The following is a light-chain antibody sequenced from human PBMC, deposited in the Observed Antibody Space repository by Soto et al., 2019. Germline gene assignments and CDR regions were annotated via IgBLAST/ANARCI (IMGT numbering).Light chain of an antibody. CDR2: AAS. J-gene: IGKJ1*01. Sequence: IHMTHAPSSLSASVLYRVTITFLASQGIRNDLCWYQQKPGKAPRLLIYAASNLQSGAPSRFSGSGSGTDFTLTISTLQPEDFATYYCLQDYNFPWTFGQGTKVDIK. V-gene: IGKV1-6*01. CDR1: QGIRND. CDR3: LQDYNFPWT.